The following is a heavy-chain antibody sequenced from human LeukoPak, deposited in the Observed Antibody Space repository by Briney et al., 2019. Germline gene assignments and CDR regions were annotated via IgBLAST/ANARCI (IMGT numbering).Heavy chain of an antibody. D-gene: IGHD3-22*01. Sequence: GGSLRLSCAASGLTVSSNYMSWVRQAPGKGLEWVSAISGSGGSTYYADSVKGRFTISRDNSKNTLYLQMNSLRAEDTAVYYCANSVESSGYYDFDYWGQGTLVTVSS. J-gene: IGHJ4*02. CDR3: ANSVESSGYYDFDY. CDR1: GLTVSSNY. CDR2: ISGSGGST. V-gene: IGHV3-23*01.